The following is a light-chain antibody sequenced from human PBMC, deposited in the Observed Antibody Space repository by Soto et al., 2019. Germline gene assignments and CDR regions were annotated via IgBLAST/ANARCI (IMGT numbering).Light chain of an antibody. CDR1: QSISTY. CDR2: DAS. V-gene: IGKV1-39*01. CDR3: QQSYTTPLT. J-gene: IGKJ4*01. Sequence: DIQMTQSPSSLSASVGDRVTITCRASQSISTYLNWYQQIPGKAPKLLIYDASSLQSGVPSRFSGSGSGTDFTLTVSSLQPEDFATYYCQQSYTTPLTFGGGTKVEIK.